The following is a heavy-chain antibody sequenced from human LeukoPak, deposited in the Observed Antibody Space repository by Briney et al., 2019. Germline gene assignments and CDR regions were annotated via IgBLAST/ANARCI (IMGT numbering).Heavy chain of an antibody. V-gene: IGHV4-59*01. CDR3: ARWASSSSLFDS. CDR1: GGSISTYY. D-gene: IGHD6-6*01. CDR2: IYYSGTT. J-gene: IGHJ4*02. Sequence: SETLSLTCTVSGGSISTYYWSWIRQSPGKGLEWIGYIYYSGTTYYNPSLTSRVTISVDTSKNHFSLKMRSVTAADTAVYYCARWASSSSLFDSWGQGTLVTVSS.